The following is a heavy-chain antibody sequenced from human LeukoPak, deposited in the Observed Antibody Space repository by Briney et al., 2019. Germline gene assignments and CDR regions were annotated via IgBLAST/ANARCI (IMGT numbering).Heavy chain of an antibody. CDR1: GYTFTSYD. CDR2: MNSNSGNT. D-gene: IGHD6-19*01. Sequence: ASVKVSCKASGYTFTSYDINWVRQATGQGLEWMGWMNSNSGNTGYAQKFQGRVTMTRNTSIGTAYMELSSLRSEDTAVYYCARGRHSSGRYVDYWGQGILVTVSS. J-gene: IGHJ4*02. V-gene: IGHV1-8*01. CDR3: ARGRHSSGRYVDY.